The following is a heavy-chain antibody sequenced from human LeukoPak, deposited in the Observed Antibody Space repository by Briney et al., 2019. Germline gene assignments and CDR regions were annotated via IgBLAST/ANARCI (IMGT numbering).Heavy chain of an antibody. CDR3: ARDVEQWLVRAYYFDY. Sequence: GGSLRLSCATSGFTLSSYSMNWVRQAPGKGLEWVSYISSGSTTIYYADSVKGRFTISRDNAKNSLYLQMNSLRAEDTAVYYCARDVEQWLVRAYYFDYWGQGTLVTVSS. D-gene: IGHD6-19*01. V-gene: IGHV3-48*01. CDR1: GFTLSSYS. CDR2: ISSGSTTI. J-gene: IGHJ4*02.